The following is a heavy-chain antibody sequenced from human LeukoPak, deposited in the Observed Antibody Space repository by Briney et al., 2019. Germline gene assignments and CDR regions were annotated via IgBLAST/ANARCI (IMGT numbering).Heavy chain of an antibody. CDR3: ARRVRGVNDAFDI. CDR2: TYYRSKWYN. D-gene: IGHD3-10*01. V-gene: IGHV6-1*01. J-gene: IGHJ3*02. CDR1: GDSVSSNSAA. Sequence: SQTLSLTCAISGDSVSSNSAAWNWVRQSPSRGLEWLGRTYYRSKWYNEYAESVKSRIIINPDTSKNQFSLKLSSMTAADTAVYYCARRVRGVNDAFDIWGQGTMVTVSS.